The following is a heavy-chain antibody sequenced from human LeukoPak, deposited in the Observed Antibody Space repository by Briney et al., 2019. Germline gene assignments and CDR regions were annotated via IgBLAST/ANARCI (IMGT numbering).Heavy chain of an antibody. CDR2: IKNKIDGGTT. J-gene: IGHJ5*02. D-gene: IGHD6-13*01. CDR3: TTIASIPP. CDR1: GFTFSDAW. V-gene: IGHV3-15*01. Sequence: GSLRLSCAASGFTFSDAWMSWVRQAPGKGLEWVGRIKNKIDGGTTDCAAPVKGRFTISRDDSKNTLYLQMDSLKTEDTGVYYCTTIASIPPWGQGTLVTVSS.